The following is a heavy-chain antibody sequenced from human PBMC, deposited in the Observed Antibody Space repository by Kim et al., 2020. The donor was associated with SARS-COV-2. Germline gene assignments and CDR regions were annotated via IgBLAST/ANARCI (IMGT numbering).Heavy chain of an antibody. J-gene: IGHJ4*02. V-gene: IGHV3-48*02. CDR3: ARGDYDILTGYYALCYFDY. Sequence: GRFTISRDNVKNSLYLQMNSLRDEDTAVYYCARGDYDILTGYYALCYFDYWGQGTLVTVSS. D-gene: IGHD3-9*01.